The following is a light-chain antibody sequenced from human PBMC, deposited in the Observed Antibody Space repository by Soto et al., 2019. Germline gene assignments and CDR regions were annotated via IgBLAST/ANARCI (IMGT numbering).Light chain of an antibody. CDR3: QQYDNPLFT. Sequence: DIQMTQSPSSLSASVGDRVTITCQASQDISNYLNWYQQKPGKAPKLLIYDASNLETGVPSRFSGSGSGTDFTCTISSLQPEDIATYYCQQYDNPLFTFGPGTKVDSK. CDR1: QDISNY. CDR2: DAS. V-gene: IGKV1-33*01. J-gene: IGKJ3*01.